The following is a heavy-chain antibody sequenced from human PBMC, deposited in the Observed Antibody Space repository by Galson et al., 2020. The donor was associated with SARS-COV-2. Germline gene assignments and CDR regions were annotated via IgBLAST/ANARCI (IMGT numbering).Heavy chain of an antibody. CDR1: GYTFTGYY. J-gene: IGHJ4*02. V-gene: IGHV1-2*02. D-gene: IGHD3-22*01. CDR3: ARHGPPDSSGAYYFDY. Sequence: ASVKVSCKASGYTFTGYYMHWVRQAPGQGLEWMGWINPNSGGTNYAQKFRGRVTMTRDTSISTAYMDLSSLRSDDTAVYYCARHGPPDSSGAYYFDYWGQGTLVTVSS. CDR2: INPNSGGT.